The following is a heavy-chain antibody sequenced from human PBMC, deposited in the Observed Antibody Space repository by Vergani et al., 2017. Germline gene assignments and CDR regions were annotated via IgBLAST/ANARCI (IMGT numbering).Heavy chain of an antibody. J-gene: IGHJ2*01. CDR1: GYTLTELS. D-gene: IGHD4-23*01. Sequence: QVQLVQSGAEVKKPGASVKVSCKVSGYTLTELSMHWVRQAPGKGLEWMGGFDPEDGETIYAQKVQGRVTMTEDTSTDTAYMELSSLRSEDTAVYYCATAGYGGNPIFRYFDLWGRGTLVTVSS. V-gene: IGHV1-24*01. CDR2: FDPEDGET. CDR3: ATAGYGGNPIFRYFDL.